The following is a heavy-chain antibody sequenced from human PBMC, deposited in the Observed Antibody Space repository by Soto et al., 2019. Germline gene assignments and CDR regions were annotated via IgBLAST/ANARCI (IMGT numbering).Heavy chain of an antibody. V-gene: IGHV4-30-2*01. CDR1: GDSYSISTYS. CDR2: IYQSGVT. CDR3: AGMPYTSGLRFDP. D-gene: IGHD6-19*01. J-gene: IGHJ5*02. Sequence: SETLSLTCNMSGDSYSISTYSWSWIRQPPGKALQCIGFIYQSGVTSYNPSLASRVSISLDRSNNQCSLKLKSVTAADTAVYFCAGMPYTSGLRFDPWGPGTLVTVSS.